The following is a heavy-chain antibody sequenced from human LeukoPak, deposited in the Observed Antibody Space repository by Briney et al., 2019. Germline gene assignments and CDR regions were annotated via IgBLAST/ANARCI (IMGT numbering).Heavy chain of an antibody. J-gene: IGHJ4*02. CDR2: IKPDGSEK. Sequence: QPGGSLRLSCTASGFTFSTYWMTWVRQAPGQGLEWVANIKPDGSEKYYVDSVKGRFTISRDNAKKSLYLRMNTLRVEDTAVYYCASGRRQLWDWGQGTLVTVSS. CDR3: ASGRRQLWD. CDR1: GFTFSTYW. V-gene: IGHV3-7*01. D-gene: IGHD5-18*01.